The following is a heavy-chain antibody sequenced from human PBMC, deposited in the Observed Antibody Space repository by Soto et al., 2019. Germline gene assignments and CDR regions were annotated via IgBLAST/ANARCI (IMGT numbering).Heavy chain of an antibody. J-gene: IGHJ4*02. V-gene: IGHV1-46*01. CDR1: GFTFTSYC. CDR2: INPSGGGT. CDR3: ATYYCAREGSSGWPFDY. Sequence: QVQLVQSGAEVKKPGASVKVSCKTSGFTFTSYCMHWVRQAPGQGLEWMGIINPSGGGTSYAQKFQGRVTMTRDTSTSTAYMERSSLRYEDTAMYYCATYYCAREGSSGWPFDYWGQGTLVTVSS. D-gene: IGHD6-19*01.